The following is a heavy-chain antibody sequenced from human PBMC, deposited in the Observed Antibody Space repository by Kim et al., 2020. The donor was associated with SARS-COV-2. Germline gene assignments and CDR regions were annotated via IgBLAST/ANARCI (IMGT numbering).Heavy chain of an antibody. D-gene: IGHD3-3*01. CDR3: AGGDFWSGYDAFDI. J-gene: IGHJ3*02. V-gene: IGHV4-34*01. Sequence: PSLKSQVTIAVDTSKNQFSLKLSSVPAADTAVYDCAGGDFWSGYDAFDIWGQGTMVTVSS.